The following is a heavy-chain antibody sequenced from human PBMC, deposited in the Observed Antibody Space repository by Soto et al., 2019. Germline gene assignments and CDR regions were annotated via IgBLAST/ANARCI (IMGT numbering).Heavy chain of an antibody. CDR3: ARDRPYGDPNWFDP. J-gene: IGHJ5*02. D-gene: IGHD4-17*01. Sequence: QVQLVESGGGVVQPGGSLRLSCAASGFTFTSYAMHWVRQAPGKGLGWVAVMSYDGSRTDYADAVKGRFTVSRDTSKSTLNLQMNNLRPNVSAIYYCARDRPYGDPNWFDPWGQGTLVTVSS. V-gene: IGHV3-30-3*01. CDR1: GFTFTSYA. CDR2: MSYDGSRT.